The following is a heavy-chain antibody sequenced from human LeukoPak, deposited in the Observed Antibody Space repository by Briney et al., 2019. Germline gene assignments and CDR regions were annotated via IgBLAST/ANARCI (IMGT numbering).Heavy chain of an antibody. J-gene: IGHJ4*02. CDR3: AKAPWYSDPQSLDD. CDR2: ISYDGSNK. Sequence: GGSLRLSCAASGFTFSSYGMHWVRQAPGKGLEWVAVISYDGSNKYYADSVKGRFTISRDNSKKTLYLQMNSLRAEDTAVYYCAKAPWYSDPQSLDDWGQGTLVTVSS. D-gene: IGHD6-13*01. V-gene: IGHV3-30*18. CDR1: GFTFSSYG.